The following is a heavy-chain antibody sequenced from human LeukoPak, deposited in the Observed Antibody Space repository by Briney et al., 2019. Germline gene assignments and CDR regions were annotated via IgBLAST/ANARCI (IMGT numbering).Heavy chain of an antibody. CDR2: INPKSGGT. Sequence: ASVKVSCKASGYTFTGYYMHWVRQAPGQRLEWMGRINPKSGGTNYAQKFQGRVTMTRDTSISTPYMELSRLRADYTAVYYCARSGIAAAVSDYWGQGTLVTVSS. V-gene: IGHV1-2*06. CDR3: ARSGIAAAVSDY. D-gene: IGHD6-13*01. CDR1: GYTFTGYY. J-gene: IGHJ4*02.